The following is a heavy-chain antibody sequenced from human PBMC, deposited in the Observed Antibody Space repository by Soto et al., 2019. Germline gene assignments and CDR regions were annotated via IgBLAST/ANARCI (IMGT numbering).Heavy chain of an antibody. CDR2: ISSSSSTI. V-gene: IGHV3-48*02. Sequence: EVQLVESGGGLVQPGGSLRLSCAASGFTFSSYSMNWVRQAPGKGLEWVSYISSSSSTIYYADSVKGRFTISRDNAKNSLYLQMNSLRDEDTAVYYCARDSMVTAYEKYAFDIWGQGTMVTVSS. J-gene: IGHJ3*02. D-gene: IGHD2-21*02. CDR3: ARDSMVTAYEKYAFDI. CDR1: GFTFSSYS.